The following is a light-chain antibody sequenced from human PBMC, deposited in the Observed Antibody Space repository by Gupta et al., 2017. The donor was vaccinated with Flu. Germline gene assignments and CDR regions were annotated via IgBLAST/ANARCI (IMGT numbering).Light chain of an antibody. CDR1: SNDVGGYNR. CDR2: DVT. CDR3: SSHAGRSRVTWV. J-gene: IGLJ1*01. Sequence: QSAPTQPRSVSGSPGQSVTISCTGTSNDVGGYNRVSWYEQRPGKAPKLILYDVTERPSGVPDRFSGSKSGNTASLTISGLQADDEADYYCSSHAGRSRVTWVFGTGTTVTVL. V-gene: IGLV2-11*01.